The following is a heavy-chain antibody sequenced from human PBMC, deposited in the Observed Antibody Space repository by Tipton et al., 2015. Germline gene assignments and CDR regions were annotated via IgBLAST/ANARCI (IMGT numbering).Heavy chain of an antibody. Sequence: VQLVQSGAEVKKPGESLKISCRASGYSFTTYWIAWVRQMPGKGLEWMGIIYPDDSDTRYSPSFRGQVTISADRSINTAYLEWSSLKASDTAMYYCARLDSGSYGYWGQGTLDTVSS. CDR2: IYPDDSDT. J-gene: IGHJ4*02. V-gene: IGHV5-51*01. CDR1: GYSFTTYW. D-gene: IGHD1-26*01. CDR3: ARLDSGSYGY.